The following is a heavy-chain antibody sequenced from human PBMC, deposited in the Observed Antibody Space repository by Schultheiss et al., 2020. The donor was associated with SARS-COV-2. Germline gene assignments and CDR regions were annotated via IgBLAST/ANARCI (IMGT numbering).Heavy chain of an antibody. J-gene: IGHJ6*03. Sequence: GGSLRLSCAASGFTVSSNYMSWVRQAPGKGLEWVGGIRSKVYGETTEYAASVKGRFTISRDDSKSIAYLQMNSLKTEDTAVYYCIRDLSTFGGAYYYYYMDVWGKGTTVTVSS. CDR1: GFTVSSNY. V-gene: IGHV3-49*04. CDR3: IRDLSTFGGAYYYYYMDV. CDR2: IRSKVYGETT. D-gene: IGHD3-16*01.